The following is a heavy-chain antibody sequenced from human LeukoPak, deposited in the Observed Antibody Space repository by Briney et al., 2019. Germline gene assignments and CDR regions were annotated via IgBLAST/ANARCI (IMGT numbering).Heavy chain of an antibody. CDR3: AKDYYDGSGHYQMPGY. CDR2: IRYEGSNK. J-gene: IGHJ4*02. D-gene: IGHD3-22*01. Sequence: PGGSLRLSCAASGFTFSSYGMHWVRQAPGKGLEWVAFIRYEGSNKYYADSVKRRFTISRDNSKNTLYLQMNSLRAEDTAVYYCAKDYYDGSGHYQMPGYWGQGTLVTVSS. V-gene: IGHV3-30*02. CDR1: GFTFSSYG.